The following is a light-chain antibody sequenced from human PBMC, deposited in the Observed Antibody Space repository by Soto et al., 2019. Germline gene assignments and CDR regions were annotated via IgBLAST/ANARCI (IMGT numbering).Light chain of an antibody. CDR3: QQYGNSPRYS. J-gene: IGKJ2*03. Sequence: EIVLTQSPGTLSLSLGERATLSCRASQSVSSNYLAWYQQKPGQAPRLLIYATSSRATGIPDRFSGSGSGTDFTLTISRLEPEDFAVYYCQQYGNSPRYSFGQWTKLEIK. CDR2: ATS. CDR1: QSVSSNY. V-gene: IGKV3-20*01.